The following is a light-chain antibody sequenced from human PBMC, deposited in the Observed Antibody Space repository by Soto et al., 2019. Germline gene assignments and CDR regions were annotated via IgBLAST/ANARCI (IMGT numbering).Light chain of an antibody. CDR3: QQYHNWPWT. CDR1: QSITSN. J-gene: IGKJ1*01. Sequence: ERVMTQSPATVSVSPGERATLSCRASQSITSNLAWYQQKPGQAPRLLIYAASSRATGIPARFSGSGSGTEFTLTISSLQSEDFAVYYCQQYHNWPWTFGQGTKVDIK. CDR2: AAS. V-gene: IGKV3-15*01.